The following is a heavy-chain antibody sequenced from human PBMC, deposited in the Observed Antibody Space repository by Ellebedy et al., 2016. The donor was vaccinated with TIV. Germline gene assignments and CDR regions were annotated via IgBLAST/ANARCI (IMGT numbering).Heavy chain of an antibody. D-gene: IGHD1-26*01. CDR2: INSDGGSA. CDR3: ARGGKYSASSYGMAV. J-gene: IGHJ6*02. Sequence: GESLKISCAASGFNISTYWMHWVRQAPGKGLVWVSRINSDGGSAVYADSVRGRFTISRDISSNVLYLQMTDVSLDDAAVYFCARGGKYSASSYGMAVWGHGTMVAVSS. CDR1: GFNISTYW. V-gene: IGHV3-74*01.